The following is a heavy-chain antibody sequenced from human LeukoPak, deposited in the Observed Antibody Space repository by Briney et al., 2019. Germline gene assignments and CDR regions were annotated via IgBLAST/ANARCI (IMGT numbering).Heavy chain of an antibody. CDR3: ARAYYDILTGYYFDASDI. D-gene: IGHD3-9*01. V-gene: IGHV4-61*02. CDR1: GGSISSGSYY. Sequence: SETLSLTCTVSGGSISSGSYYWSWIRQPAGKGLEWIGRIYTSGSTNYNPSLKSRVTISVDTSKNQFSLKLSSVTAADTAVYYCARAYYDILTGYYFDASDIWGQGTMVTVSS. J-gene: IGHJ3*02. CDR2: IYTSGST.